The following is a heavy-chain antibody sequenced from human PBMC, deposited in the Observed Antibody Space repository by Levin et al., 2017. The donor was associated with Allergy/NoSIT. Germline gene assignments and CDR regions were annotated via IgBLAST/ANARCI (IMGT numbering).Heavy chain of an antibody. CDR1: GYTFTSYG. J-gene: IGHJ4*02. CDR2: ISAYNGNT. Sequence: GGSLRLSCKASGYTFTSYGISWVRQAPGQGLEWMGWISAYNGNTNYAQKLQGRVTMTTDTSTSTAYMELRSLRSDDTAVYYCARAPYVDIVATTRGYFDYWGQGTLVTVSS. V-gene: IGHV1-18*01. CDR3: ARAPYVDIVATTRGYFDY. D-gene: IGHD5-12*01.